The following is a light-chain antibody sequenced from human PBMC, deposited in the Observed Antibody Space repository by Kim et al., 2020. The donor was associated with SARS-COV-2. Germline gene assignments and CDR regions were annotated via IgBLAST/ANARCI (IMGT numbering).Light chain of an antibody. CDR2: DAS. V-gene: IGKV3-11*01. CDR1: QSVGHY. CDR3: QQRNNWPQT. Sequence: EIVLTQSPATLSLSPGERATLSCRASQSVGHYLAWYQQKPGQAPRLLIYDASNRATAIPDRFTGSGSGTDFTLTIGSLAPEDCAVYFCQQRNNWPQTFGQGTKLDIK. J-gene: IGKJ1*01.